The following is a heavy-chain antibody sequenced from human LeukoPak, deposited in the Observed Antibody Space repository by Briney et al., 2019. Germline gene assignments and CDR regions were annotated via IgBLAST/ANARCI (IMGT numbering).Heavy chain of an antibody. V-gene: IGHV1-2*02. D-gene: IGHD3-10*01. J-gene: IGHJ4*02. CDR1: GYTFTGYY. Sequence: ASVKVSCKASGYTFTGYYMHWVRQAPGQGLEWMGWINPNSGGTNYAQKFQGRVTMTRDTFISTAYVELSRLRSDDTAVYYCARVSGSTRSLWFGQEYPDYWGQGTLVTVSS. CDR2: INPNSGGT. CDR3: ARVSGSTRSLWFGQEYPDY.